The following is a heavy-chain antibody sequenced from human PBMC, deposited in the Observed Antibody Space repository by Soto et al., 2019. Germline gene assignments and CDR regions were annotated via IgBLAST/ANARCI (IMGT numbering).Heavy chain of an antibody. V-gene: IGHV4-38-2*02. CDR1: GYSISSGYY. CDR3: ARDWSSTSCYFCPNWFDP. CDR2: IYHSGST. Sequence: SETLSLTCTVSGYSISSGYYWGWIRQPPGKGLEWIGSIYHSGSTYYNPSLKSRVTISVDTSKNQFSLKLSSVTAADTAVYYCARDWSSTSCYFCPNWFDPWGQGTLVTVSS. D-gene: IGHD2-2*01. J-gene: IGHJ5*02.